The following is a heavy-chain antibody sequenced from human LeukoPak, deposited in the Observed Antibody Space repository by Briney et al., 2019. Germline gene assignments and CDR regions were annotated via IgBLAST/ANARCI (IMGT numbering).Heavy chain of an antibody. Sequence: TGGSLRLSCAASGFIFDDYGMSWVRQAPGKGLEWVSAISGSGGSTYYADSVKGRFTISRENSKNTLYLQMNSLRAEDTAVYYCAKLAQTTVTMGETDYWGQGTLVTVSS. CDR1: GFIFDDYG. CDR2: ISGSGGST. CDR3: AKLAQTTVTMGETDY. V-gene: IGHV3-23*01. D-gene: IGHD4-11*01. J-gene: IGHJ4*02.